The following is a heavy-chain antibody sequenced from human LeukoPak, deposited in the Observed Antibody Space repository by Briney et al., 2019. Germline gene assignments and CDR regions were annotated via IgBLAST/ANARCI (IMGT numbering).Heavy chain of an antibody. V-gene: IGHV4-4*07. CDR1: GGSISSYY. CDR3: ARERYYYDSSGYLYYFDY. J-gene: IGHJ4*02. CDR2: IYTSGST. D-gene: IGHD3-22*01. Sequence: SETLSLTCTVSGGSISSYYWSWIRQPAGKGLEWIGRIYTSGSTNYNPSLKSRVTISVDTSKNQFPLKLSSVTAADTAVYYCARERYYYDSSGYLYYFDYWGQGTLVTVSS.